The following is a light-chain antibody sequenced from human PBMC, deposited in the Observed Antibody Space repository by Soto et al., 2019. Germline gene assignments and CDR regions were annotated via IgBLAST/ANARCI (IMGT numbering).Light chain of an antibody. CDR2: AAS. V-gene: IGKV1-39*01. CDR1: QSISTY. Sequence: DIQMTQSPSSLSASVGDRVTITCRASQSISTYLNWFQQKPGKAPKLLIYAASSLQSGVPSRFSGSGSETDFILTINSLQPEDIATYYCQQCYSTLWTFGQGTKVEIK. CDR3: QQCYSTLWT. J-gene: IGKJ1*01.